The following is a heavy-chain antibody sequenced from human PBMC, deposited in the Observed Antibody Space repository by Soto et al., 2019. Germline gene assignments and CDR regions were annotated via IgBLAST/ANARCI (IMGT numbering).Heavy chain of an antibody. CDR1: GFTFSSYW. J-gene: IGHJ6*02. Sequence: EVQLVESGGGLVQPGGSLRLSCAASGFTFSSYWMHWVRQAPGKGLVWVSRINSDGSSTSYADSVKGRFTISRDNAKNTLYLRMNSLRAEDTAVYYCARVRAAAGRTYYYYYYGMDVWGQGTTVTVSS. CDR2: INSDGSST. D-gene: IGHD6-13*01. V-gene: IGHV3-74*01. CDR3: ARVRAAAGRTYYYYYYGMDV.